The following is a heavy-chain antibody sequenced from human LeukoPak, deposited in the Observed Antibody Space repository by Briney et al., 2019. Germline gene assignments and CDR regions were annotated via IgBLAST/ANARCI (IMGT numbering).Heavy chain of an antibody. CDR2: IYTSGST. CDR1: GVSISSYY. J-gene: IGHJ4*02. CDR3: ARDLLWFGELLPRD. V-gene: IGHV4-4*07. Sequence: SETLSLTCTVSGVSISSYYWSWIRQPAGKGLEWIGRIYTSGSTNYNPSLKSRVTMSVDPSKSQFSLKLSSVTAADTAVYYCARDLLWFGELLPRDWGQGTLVTVSS. D-gene: IGHD3-10*01.